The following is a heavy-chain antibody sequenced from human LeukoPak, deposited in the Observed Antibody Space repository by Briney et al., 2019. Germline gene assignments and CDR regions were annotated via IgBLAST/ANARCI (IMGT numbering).Heavy chain of an antibody. Sequence: SETLSLTCTVSGGSVSSGSYYWNWIRQPPGKGLEWIGCIDYSGSTYYNPSLKSRVTVSADTSKNQFSLKLTSVTAADTTVYYCARRWYHAYCDYWGQGSLVTVSS. CDR2: IDYSGST. D-gene: IGHD2-15*01. V-gene: IGHV4-61*01. J-gene: IGHJ4*02. CDR3: ARRWYHAYCDY. CDR1: GGSVSSGSYY.